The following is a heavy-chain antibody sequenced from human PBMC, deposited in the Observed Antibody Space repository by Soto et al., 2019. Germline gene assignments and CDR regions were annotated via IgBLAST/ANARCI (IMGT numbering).Heavy chain of an antibody. V-gene: IGHV1-69*01. CDR1: GGTFSSYA. Sequence: QVQLVQSGAEVKKPGSSVKVSCKASGGTFSSYAISWVRQAPGPGLEWMGGIIPIFGTANYAQKYQGGATMTADESTSTAYMELSSLRSEDTAVYYCARGADAYYYDSSGYPSPYYYYYGMDVWGQGTTVTVSS. J-gene: IGHJ6*02. D-gene: IGHD3-22*01. CDR2: IIPIFGTA. CDR3: ARGADAYYYDSSGYPSPYYYYYGMDV.